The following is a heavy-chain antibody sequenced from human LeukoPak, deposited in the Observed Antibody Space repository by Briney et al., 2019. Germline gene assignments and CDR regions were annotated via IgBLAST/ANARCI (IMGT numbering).Heavy chain of an antibody. CDR2: ISNSGNYI. Sequence: GGSLRLSCAASGFTFSSYSMNWVRQAPGKGLEWVSYISNSGNYIYYGDSVKGRFTISRDNAKNSLYLQMNSLRAEDTAVYYCARGFAYGGYVWGQGTLVTVSS. D-gene: IGHD5-12*01. J-gene: IGHJ4*02. CDR3: ARGFAYGGYV. CDR1: GFTFSSYS. V-gene: IGHV3-21*01.